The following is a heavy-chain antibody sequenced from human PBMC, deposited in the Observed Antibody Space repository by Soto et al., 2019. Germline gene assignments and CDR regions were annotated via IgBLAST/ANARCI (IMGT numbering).Heavy chain of an antibody. Sequence: QVQLVQSGAEVKKPGASVKVSCKASGYTFTHYYIHWVRQAPGQGLEWMGIINPSGGSTSYAQKFQGRVTMSGDTSTSTVDMELSILRSEDTAMYYCTKGSITVTTHYVDVWGKGTTVTVSS. CDR1: GYTFTHYY. J-gene: IGHJ6*03. D-gene: IGHD4-17*01. V-gene: IGHV1-46*03. CDR3: TKGSITVTTHYVDV. CDR2: INPSGGST.